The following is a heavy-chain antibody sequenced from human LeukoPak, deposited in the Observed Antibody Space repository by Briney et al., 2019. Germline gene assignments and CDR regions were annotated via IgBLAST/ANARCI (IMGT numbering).Heavy chain of an antibody. CDR1: GFTFSNAW. V-gene: IGHV3-15*01. J-gene: IGHJ6*03. CDR3: TTNEYYYYYMDV. Sequence: GGSLRLSCAASGFTFSNAWMSWVRQAPGKGLERVGRIKSKTDGGTTDYAAPVKGRFTISRDDSKNTLYLQMNSLKTEDTAVYYCTTNEYYYYYMDVWGKGTTVTVSS. D-gene: IGHD1-1*01. CDR2: IKSKTDGGTT.